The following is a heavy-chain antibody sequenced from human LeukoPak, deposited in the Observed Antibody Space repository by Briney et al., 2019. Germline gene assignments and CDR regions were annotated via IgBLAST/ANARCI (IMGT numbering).Heavy chain of an antibody. Sequence: GGSLRLSCAASGFTFSGSAMHWVRQASGKGLEWVGRIRSKANSYATAYAASVKGRFTISRDDSKNTAYLQMNSLKTEDTAVYYCTRHSSSWAIPFDPWGQETLVTVSS. CDR2: IRSKANSYAT. D-gene: IGHD6-13*01. CDR1: GFTFSGSA. CDR3: TRHSSSWAIPFDP. V-gene: IGHV3-73*01. J-gene: IGHJ5*02.